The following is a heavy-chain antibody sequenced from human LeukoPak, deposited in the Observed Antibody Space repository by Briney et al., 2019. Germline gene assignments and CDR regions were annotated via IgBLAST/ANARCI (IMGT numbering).Heavy chain of an antibody. CDR2: FDPEDGET. V-gene: IGHV1-24*01. J-gene: IGHJ4*02. D-gene: IGHD6-19*01. CDR3: ATLDIAVAGHFDY. CDR1: GYTLTELS. Sequence: GASVKVSCKVSGYTLTELSLHWVRQAPGKGLEWMGGFDPEDGETIYAQKFQGRVTMTEDTSTDTAYMELSSLRSEDTAVYYCATLDIAVAGHFDYWGQGTLVTVSS.